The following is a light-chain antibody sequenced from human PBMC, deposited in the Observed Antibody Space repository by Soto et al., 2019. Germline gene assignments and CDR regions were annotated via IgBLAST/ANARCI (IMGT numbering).Light chain of an antibody. CDR2: EGS. Sequence: QSALTQPASVSGSPGQSITISCTGTSSDVGSYNLVSRYQQHPGKAPKLMIYEGSKRPSGVSNRFSGSKSGNTASLTISGLQAEDEADYYCCSYAGSSTLYVVFGGGTKLTVL. V-gene: IGLV2-23*01. J-gene: IGLJ2*01. CDR1: SSDVGSYNL. CDR3: CSYAGSSTLYVV.